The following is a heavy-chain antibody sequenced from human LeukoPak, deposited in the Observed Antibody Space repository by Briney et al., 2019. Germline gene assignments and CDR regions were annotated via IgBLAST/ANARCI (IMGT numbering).Heavy chain of an antibody. D-gene: IGHD6-13*01. CDR1: GGSISSYY. J-gene: IGHJ3*02. CDR3: ARVSGSSWYRGYAFDI. Sequence: PSETLSLTCTVSGGSISSYYWSWIRQPPGKGLEWIGYIYYSGSTNYNPSLKSRVTISVDTSKNQFSLKLSSVTAADTAVYYCARVSGSSWYRGYAFDIWGQGTMVTVSS. CDR2: IYYSGST. V-gene: IGHV4-59*12.